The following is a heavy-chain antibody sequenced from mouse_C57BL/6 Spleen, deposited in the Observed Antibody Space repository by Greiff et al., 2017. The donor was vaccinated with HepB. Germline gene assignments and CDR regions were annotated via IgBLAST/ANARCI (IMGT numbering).Heavy chain of an antibody. D-gene: IGHD2-4*01. CDR3: AIYYDYDGGYYFDY. CDR2: IYPGSGST. J-gene: IGHJ2*01. V-gene: IGHV1-55*01. CDR1: GYTFTSYW. Sequence: VQLQQPGAELVKPGASVKMSCKASGYTFTSYWITWVKQRPGQGLEWIGDIYPGSGSTNYNEKFKSKATLTVDTSSSTAYMQLSSLTSEDSAVYYCAIYYDYDGGYYFDYWGQGTTLTVSS.